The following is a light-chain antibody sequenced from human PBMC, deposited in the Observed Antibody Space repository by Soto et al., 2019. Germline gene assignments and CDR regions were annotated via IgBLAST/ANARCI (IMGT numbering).Light chain of an antibody. J-gene: IGKJ3*01. Sequence: DIQMTQSPSSLSASVGDRVTITCRASQAIDPSVAWYQQKPGQVPKLLIYAASTLHSGVPSRFSGSGSGAHFTLPITGLQPEDVATYYCQEHNGDLPVAFGPGTTVDV. CDR2: AAS. CDR3: QEHNGDLPVA. CDR1: QAIDPS. V-gene: IGKV1-27*01.